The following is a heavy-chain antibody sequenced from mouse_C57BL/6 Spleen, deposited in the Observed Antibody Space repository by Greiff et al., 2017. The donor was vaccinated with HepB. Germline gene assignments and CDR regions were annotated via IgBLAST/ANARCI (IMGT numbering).Heavy chain of an antibody. CDR3: ARDQSYEWVFDY. CDR2: ISYDGSN. CDR1: GYSITSGYY. D-gene: IGHD1-1*01. V-gene: IGHV3-6*01. J-gene: IGHJ2*01. Sequence: EVKLVESGPGLVKPSQSLSLTCSVTGYSITSGYYWNWIRQFPGNKLEWMGYISYDGSNNYNPSLKNRISITRDTSKNQFFLKLNSVTTEDTATYCCARDQSYEWVFDYWGQGTTLTVSS.